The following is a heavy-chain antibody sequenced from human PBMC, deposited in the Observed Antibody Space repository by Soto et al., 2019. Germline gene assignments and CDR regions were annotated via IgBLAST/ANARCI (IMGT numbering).Heavy chain of an antibody. J-gene: IGHJ6*02. D-gene: IGHD3-3*01. CDR3: AGDPNTIFGARAGRYYYGMDV. V-gene: IGHV3-74*01. Sequence: PGGSLRLSCAASGFTFSSYWMHWVRQAPGKGLVWVSRINSDGSSTSYADSVKGRFTISRDNAKNTLYLQMNSLRAEDTAVYYCAGDPNTIFGARAGRYYYGMDVWGQGTTVTVSS. CDR1: GFTFSSYW. CDR2: INSDGSST.